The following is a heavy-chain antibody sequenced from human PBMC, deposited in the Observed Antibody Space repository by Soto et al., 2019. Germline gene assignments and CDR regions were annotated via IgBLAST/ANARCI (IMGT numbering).Heavy chain of an antibody. Sequence: SETLSLTCTVSGGSVSSVSHYWSWIRQPPGRGLEWIGHMYYSGSTNYNPSLKSRVTISLDPSKNQFSLKLSSVTAADTAVYYCARSHRAGGEINYFDSWGQVTLVTVSS. CDR1: GGSVSSVSHY. CDR3: ARSHRAGGEINYFDS. D-gene: IGHD3-10*01. J-gene: IGHJ4*02. CDR2: MYYSGST. V-gene: IGHV4-61*01.